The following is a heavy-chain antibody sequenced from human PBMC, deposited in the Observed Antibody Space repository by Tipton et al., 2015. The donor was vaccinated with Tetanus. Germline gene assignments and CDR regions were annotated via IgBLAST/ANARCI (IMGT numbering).Heavy chain of an antibody. CDR3: GREGECSGGSCISGDFDN. V-gene: IGHV3-33*01. D-gene: IGHD2-15*01. J-gene: IGHJ4*02. CDR2: SWYDGTDQ. Sequence: SGFIFSSYGIHWVRQAPGKGLEWVAVSWYDGTDQYYADAVKGRFTISSDNSKNTLYLQMNSLRAEGTALSYCGREGECSGGSCISGDFDNWGQGTQAAVSS. CDR1: GFIFSSYG.